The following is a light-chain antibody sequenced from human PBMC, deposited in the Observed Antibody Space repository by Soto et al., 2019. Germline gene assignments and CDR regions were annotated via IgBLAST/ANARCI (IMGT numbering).Light chain of an antibody. CDR2: AAS. J-gene: IGKJ2*01. CDR3: QQYDTWPLYT. V-gene: IGKV3-15*01. CDR1: QSVASN. Sequence: IVMTQSPVTLSVSPGXGAALSCRASQSVASNLAWYQQRPGQAPRLLIYAASTRVTGIPARFSGSGSGTEFTLTISGLQPEDFAIYYCQQYDTWPLYTFGQGTKLEIK.